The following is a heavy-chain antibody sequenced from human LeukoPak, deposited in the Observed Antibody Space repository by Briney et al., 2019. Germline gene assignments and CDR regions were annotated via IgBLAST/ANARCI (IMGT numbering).Heavy chain of an antibody. CDR2: INAGNGNT. J-gene: IGHJ5*02. V-gene: IGHV1-3*01. CDR3: LYTLDYGGNSGFWFDP. CDR1: GYTFTSYA. D-gene: IGHD4-23*01. Sequence: ASVKVSCKASGYTFTSYAMHWVRQAPGQRLEWMGWINAGNGNTKYSQKLQGRVTMTTDTSTSTAYMELRSLRSDDTAVYYCLYTLDYGGNSGFWFDPWGQGTLVTVSS.